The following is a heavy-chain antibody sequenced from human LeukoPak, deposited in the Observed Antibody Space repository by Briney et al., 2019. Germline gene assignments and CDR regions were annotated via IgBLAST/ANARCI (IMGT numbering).Heavy chain of an antibody. J-gene: IGHJ5*02. V-gene: IGHV3-23*01. CDR3: AKGGFYCTSTSCYAANWFDP. CDR1: GFSFSEYA. D-gene: IGHD2-2*01. Sequence: PGESLRLSCEASGFSFSEYAMSWVRQAPGKGLEWVSSLSGSGGDTFYADSVKGRFTISRDNSKNTVYLQMNSLRAEDTAVYHCAKGGFYCTSTSCYAANWFDPWGQGTLVTVSS. CDR2: LSGSGGDT.